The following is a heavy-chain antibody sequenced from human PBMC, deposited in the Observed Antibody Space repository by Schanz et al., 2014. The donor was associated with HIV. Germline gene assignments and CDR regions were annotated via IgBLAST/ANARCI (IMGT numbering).Heavy chain of an antibody. D-gene: IGHD2-2*02. CDR1: GESLSGYY. J-gene: IGHJ5*02. CDR2: INHSGST. CDR3: ARGIRRDCSSPSCNTGWFDP. V-gene: IGHV4-34*02. Sequence: QVQLQQWGAGLLKPSETLSLTCAVYGESLSGYYWTWIRQPPKKGLEWIGEINHSGSTNYTPSLKSRVTISIDPSKNQFSLKLSSVTAADTAVYYCARGIRRDCSSPSCNTGWFDPWGQGTLVTVSS.